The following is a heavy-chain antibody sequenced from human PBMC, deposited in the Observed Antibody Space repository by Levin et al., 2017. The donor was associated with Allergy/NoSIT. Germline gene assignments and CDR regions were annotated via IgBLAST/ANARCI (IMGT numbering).Heavy chain of an antibody. CDR3: ARSGRNYDVWSGYYPGWFDP. CDR1: GGSFSGYY. V-gene: IGHV4-34*01. CDR2: INHSGST. Sequence: SQTLSLTCAVYGGSFSGYYWSWIRQPPGKGLEWIGEINHSGSTNYNPSLKSRVTISVDTSKNQFSLKLSSVTAADTAVYYCARSGRNYDVWSGYYPGWFDPWGQGTLVTVSS. D-gene: IGHD3-3*01. J-gene: IGHJ5*02.